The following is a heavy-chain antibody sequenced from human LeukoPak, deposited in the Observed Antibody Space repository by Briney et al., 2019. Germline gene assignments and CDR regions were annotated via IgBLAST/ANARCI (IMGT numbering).Heavy chain of an antibody. CDR2: IIPIFGTA. Sequence: ASVKVSCKASGGTFSSYAISWVRQAPGQGLEWMGGIIPIFGTANYAQKFQGRVTITADESTSTAYMELSSLRSEDTAVYYCARDRFTIFGVVSKEAPNWFDPWGQGTLVTVSS. D-gene: IGHD3-3*01. CDR3: ARDRFTIFGVVSKEAPNWFDP. CDR1: GGTFSSYA. V-gene: IGHV1-69*13. J-gene: IGHJ5*02.